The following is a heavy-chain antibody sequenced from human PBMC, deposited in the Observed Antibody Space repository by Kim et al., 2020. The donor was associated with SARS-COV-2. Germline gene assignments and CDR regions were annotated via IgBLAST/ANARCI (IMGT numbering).Heavy chain of an antibody. Sequence: GGSLRLSCAASGFTFSSYAMSWVRQAPGKGLEWVSAISGSGGSTYYADSVKGRFTISRDNSKNTLYLRMNSLRAEDTAVYYCAKAFMVRGVIIQKYAWYFDLWGRGTLVTVSS. CDR2: ISGSGGST. CDR1: GFTFSSYA. J-gene: IGHJ2*01. D-gene: IGHD3-10*01. CDR3: AKAFMVRGVIIQKYAWYFDL. V-gene: IGHV3-23*01.